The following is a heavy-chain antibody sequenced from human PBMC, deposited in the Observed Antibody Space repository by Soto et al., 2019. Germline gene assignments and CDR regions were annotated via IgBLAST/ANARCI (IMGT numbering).Heavy chain of an antibody. CDR2: ISSSSSYI. V-gene: IGHV3-21*01. D-gene: IGHD3-3*01. CDR3: ARVSTRITIFKSLYYFDY. Sequence: PGGSLRLSCAASGFTFSSYSMNWVRQAPGKGLEWVSSISSSSSYIYYADSVKGRFTISRDNAKNSLYLQMNSLRAEDTAVYYCARVSTRITIFKSLYYFDYWGQGTLVTVSS. CDR1: GFTFSSYS. J-gene: IGHJ4*02.